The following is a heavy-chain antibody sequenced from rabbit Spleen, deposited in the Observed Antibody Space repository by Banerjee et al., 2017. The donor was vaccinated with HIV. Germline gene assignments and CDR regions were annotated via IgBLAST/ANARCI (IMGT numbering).Heavy chain of an antibody. J-gene: IGHJ4*01. Sequence: QSLEESGGDLVKPGASLTLTCKASGIDFSSSYWVCWVRQAPGKGLEWIACIYTGSSGSTYYASWAKGRFTISKTSSTTVTLQMTSLTAADTATYFCAKAGGDSDRKFNLWGPGTLVTVS. D-gene: IGHD7-1*01. CDR2: IYTGSSGST. CDR3: AKAGGDSDRKFNL. V-gene: IGHV1S40*01. CDR1: GIDFSSSYW.